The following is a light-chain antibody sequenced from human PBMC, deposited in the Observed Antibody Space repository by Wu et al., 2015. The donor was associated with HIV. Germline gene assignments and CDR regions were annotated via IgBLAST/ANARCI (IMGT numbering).Light chain of an antibody. CDR1: QDISNY. J-gene: IGKJ5*01. V-gene: IGKV1-16*01. Sequence: DIQMTQSPSSLSASVGDRISITCRASQDISNYLAWFQQKPGKAPNLLIYGASTLQSGVPSRFSGGGSETDFTLTISSLQPEDFATYYCQQLSTYPRTFGQGTRLDIK. CDR3: QQLSTYPRT. CDR2: GAS.